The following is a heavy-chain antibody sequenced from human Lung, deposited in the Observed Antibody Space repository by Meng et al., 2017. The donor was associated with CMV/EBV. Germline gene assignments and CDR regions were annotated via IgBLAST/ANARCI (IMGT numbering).Heavy chain of an antibody. J-gene: IGHJ4*02. CDR1: GGSLSSRNW. CDR2: IYHSGST. V-gene: IGHV4-4*02. Sequence: QVQVRESGPRLVTPSGTLSLTCAVSGGSLSSRNWWSWVRQPPGKGLEWIGEIYHSGSTNYNPSLKSRVTISVDKSKNQFSLKLSSVTAADTAVYYCASFPPPGKQWLVTDYWGQGTLVTVSS. CDR3: ASFPPPGKQWLVTDY. D-gene: IGHD6-19*01.